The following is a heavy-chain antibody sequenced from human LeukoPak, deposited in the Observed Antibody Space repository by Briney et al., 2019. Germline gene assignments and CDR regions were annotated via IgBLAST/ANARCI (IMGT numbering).Heavy chain of an antibody. V-gene: IGHV3-48*01. CDR1: GFTFSSYS. CDR3: ARYPGPRPHLDY. CDR2: ISSSSTI. Sequence: GGSLRLSCAASGFTFSSYSMNWVRQAPGKGLEWVSYISSSSTIYYADSVKGRFTISRDNAKNSLYLQMNSLRAEDTAVYYCARYPGPRPHLDYWGQGTLVTVSS. J-gene: IGHJ4*02.